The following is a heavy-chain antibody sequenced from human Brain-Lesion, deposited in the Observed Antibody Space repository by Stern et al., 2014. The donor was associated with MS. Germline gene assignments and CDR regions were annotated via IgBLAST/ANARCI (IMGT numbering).Heavy chain of an antibody. CDR3: ASGYRIFDY. J-gene: IGHJ4*02. D-gene: IGHD5-18*01. CDR2: IHPRGSA. Sequence: LVESGPGLVNPSQTLSLTCTVSGCSISSGSAYWNWLRQPVGKGLEWIGRIHPRGSAFYTTSLKSRVTISTDTSMNQFSLELNSATAADTAIYYCASGYRIFDYWGQGILVTVSS. CDR1: GCSISSGSAY. V-gene: IGHV4-61*02.